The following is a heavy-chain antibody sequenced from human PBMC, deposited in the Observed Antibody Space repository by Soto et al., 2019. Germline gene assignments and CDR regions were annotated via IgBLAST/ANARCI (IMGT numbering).Heavy chain of an antibody. D-gene: IGHD6-19*01. CDR3: AKDIPYSSGFD. CDR1: GFPFSSYA. Sequence: GGSLRLSCGASGFPFSSYAMIWVRQAPGKGLEWVSAISGSGGSTYYADSVKGRFTISRDNSKNTLYLQMNSLRAEDTAVYYCAKDIPYSSGFDWGQGTLVTVSS. V-gene: IGHV3-23*01. CDR2: ISGSGGST. J-gene: IGHJ4*02.